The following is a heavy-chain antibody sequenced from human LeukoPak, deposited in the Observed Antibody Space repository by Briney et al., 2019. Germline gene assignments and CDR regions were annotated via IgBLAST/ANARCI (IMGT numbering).Heavy chain of an antibody. CDR1: GFTFSSYS. CDR3: ARELSGTTSYYFDY. CDR2: ISTSGNNR. D-gene: IGHD1-7*01. J-gene: IGHJ4*02. Sequence: GGSLRLSCAASGFTFSSYSMVWVRQAPGKGLEWVSYISTSGNNRYYADSVKGRFTISRDNAKNSLYLQMNSLRVEDTAVYYCARELSGTTSYYFDYWGQGTLVTVSS. V-gene: IGHV3-48*04.